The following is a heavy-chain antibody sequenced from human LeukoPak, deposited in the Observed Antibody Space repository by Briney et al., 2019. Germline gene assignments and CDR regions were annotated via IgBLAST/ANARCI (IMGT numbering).Heavy chain of an antibody. D-gene: IGHD2-2*02. CDR1: GGSISSGGYY. CDR3: ARGSPPVVPAAILRWSDP. CDR2: IYYSGST. Sequence: PSETLSLTCTVSGGSISSGGYYWSWIRQHPGKGLEWIGYIYYSGSTYYNPSLKSRVTISVDTSKNQFSLKLSSVTAADTAVYYCARGSPPVVPAAILRWSDPWGQGTLVTVSS. V-gene: IGHV4-31*03. J-gene: IGHJ5*02.